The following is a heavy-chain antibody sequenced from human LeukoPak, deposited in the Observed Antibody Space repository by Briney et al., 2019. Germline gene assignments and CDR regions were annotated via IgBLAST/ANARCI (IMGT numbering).Heavy chain of an antibody. CDR2: ISYNGRNN. J-gene: IGHJ4*02. V-gene: IGHV3-30*18. D-gene: IGHD3-16*01. CDR1: GFTFYSYG. CDR3: AKDNRGYFDF. Sequence: GGSLRLSCAAPGFTFYSYGMHWVRQAPGKGLEWVALISYNGRNNYYADSVKGRFTISRDNSKNTLYLQVSSLRTEDTAVYFCAKDNRGYFDFWGRGTLVTVSS.